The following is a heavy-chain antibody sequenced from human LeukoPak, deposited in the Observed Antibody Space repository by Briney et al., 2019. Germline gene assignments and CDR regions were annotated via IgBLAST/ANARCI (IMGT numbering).Heavy chain of an antibody. V-gene: IGHV4-4*07. J-gene: IGHJ6*03. D-gene: IGHD6-13*01. CDR3: AREAAPEPGPGYYMDV. CDR1: GGSISNYY. Sequence: SETLSLTCTVSGGSISNYYWSWIRQPAGKGLEWIGRIYTTGSTDYNPSLKSRVTISLDTSKNQFSLKITSVTAADTAVYYCAREAAPEPGPGYYMDVRGKGTTVTISS. CDR2: IYTTGST.